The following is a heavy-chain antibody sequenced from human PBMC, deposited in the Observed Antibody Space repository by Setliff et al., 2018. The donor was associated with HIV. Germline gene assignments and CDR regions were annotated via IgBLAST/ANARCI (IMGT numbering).Heavy chain of an antibody. CDR1: GFIFTDYW. Sequence: QPGGSLRLSCAASGFIFTDYWMSWVRQAPGKGLEWVANIHKNGQSEKYYVDSVKGRFTISRDNTQNLVFLDMNSLRVEDTAVYYCAGSRGYFVKADWGQGTLVTVSS. D-gene: IGHD3-10*01. V-gene: IGHV3-7*01. CDR2: IHKNGQSEK. CDR3: AGSRGYFVKAD. J-gene: IGHJ4*02.